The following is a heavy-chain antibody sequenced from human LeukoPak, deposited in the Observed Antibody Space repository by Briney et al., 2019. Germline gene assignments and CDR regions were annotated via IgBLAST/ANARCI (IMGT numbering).Heavy chain of an antibody. D-gene: IGHD6-6*01. CDR3: ASSSIAARRAFDY. V-gene: IGHV3-21*01. CDR1: GFTFSSYS. J-gene: IGHJ4*02. Sequence: GGSLRLSCAGSGFTFSSYSMNWVRQAPGKGLEWVSSISSSSSYIYYADSVKGRFTISRDNAKNSLYLQMNSLRAEDTAVYYCASSSIAARRAFDYWGQGTLVTVSS. CDR2: ISSSSSYI.